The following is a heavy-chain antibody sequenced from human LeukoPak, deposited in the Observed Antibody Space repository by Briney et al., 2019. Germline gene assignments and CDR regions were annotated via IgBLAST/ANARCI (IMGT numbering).Heavy chain of an antibody. Sequence: ASVKVSCKASGYTFTSYGISWVRQAPGQGLEWMGWISAYNGNTNYAQKLQGRVTMTTDTSTSTAYMELRSLRSDDTAVYYCARPSDYDFWSGYYGYWGQGTLVTVSS. D-gene: IGHD3-3*01. V-gene: IGHV1-18*01. CDR3: ARPSDYDFWSGYYGY. CDR2: ISAYNGNT. CDR1: GYTFTSYG. J-gene: IGHJ4*02.